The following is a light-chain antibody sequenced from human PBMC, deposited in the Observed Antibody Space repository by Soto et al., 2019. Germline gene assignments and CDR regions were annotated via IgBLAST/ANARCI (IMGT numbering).Light chain of an antibody. Sequence: DIQMTQSPSTLSASVGYRVTITCRASQSISSWLAWYQQKPGKAPKLLIYQASSLQSGVPSRFSGSGSGTEFTLTISSLQPDDFATYDCQSGVTFGGGTKVEIK. CDR1: QSISSW. CDR2: QAS. V-gene: IGKV1-5*03. J-gene: IGKJ4*01. CDR3: QSGVT.